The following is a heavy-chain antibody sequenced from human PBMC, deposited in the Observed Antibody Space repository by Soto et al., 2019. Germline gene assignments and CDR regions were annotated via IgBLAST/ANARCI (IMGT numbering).Heavy chain of an antibody. J-gene: IGHJ4*02. D-gene: IGHD3-9*01. V-gene: IGHV1-2*02. CDR2: NNPNRGGT. Sequence: SVKVSCKASGYTFTGYYIHWVRQAPGQGLEWMGWNNPNRGGTNYAQKFQGRVTMSRDTSISTAYMEPSRLRSDDTAVYYCARALRYFDWYPDLFYWGRGTLVTVSS. CDR1: GYTFTGYY. CDR3: ARALRYFDWYPDLFY.